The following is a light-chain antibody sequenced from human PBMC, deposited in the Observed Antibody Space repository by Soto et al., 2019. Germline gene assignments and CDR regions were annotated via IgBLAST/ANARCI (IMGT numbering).Light chain of an antibody. CDR3: MQGIHSKI. CDR1: QTVLDSSNNKDY. Sequence: DIVMTQSPDSLAVSLGERANINCKSRQTVLDSSNNKDYLTWYQQKPGQPPKLLIYWASTRDSGVSDRFSGSGSGTDFTLKISRVEAEDVGVYYCMQGIHSKIVGPGTKVEIK. V-gene: IGKV4-1*01. CDR2: WAS. J-gene: IGKJ2*01.